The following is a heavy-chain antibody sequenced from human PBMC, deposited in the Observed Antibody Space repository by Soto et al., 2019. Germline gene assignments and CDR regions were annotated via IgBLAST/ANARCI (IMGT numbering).Heavy chain of an antibody. J-gene: IGHJ4*02. CDR3: ARPNDYWNGYGPFDY. V-gene: IGHV4-31*11. CDR2: ISYTGST. Sequence: SETLSLTCAVSGRSISSVCYYWSWVRLLPGKGLEWIGSISYTGSTYYNPSLENRLSISLDTSENRFSLRLNSVTAADTAIYYCARPNDYWNGYGPFDYWGQGSLVTVSS. CDR1: GRSISSVCYY. D-gene: IGHD3-3*01.